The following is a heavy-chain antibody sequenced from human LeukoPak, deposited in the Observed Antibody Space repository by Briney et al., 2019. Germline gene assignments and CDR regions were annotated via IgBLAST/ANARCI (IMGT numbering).Heavy chain of an antibody. D-gene: IGHD3-10*01. V-gene: IGHV3-7*01. CDR1: GFTFSSYW. CDR2: IKQDGSEK. CDR3: ARDHYYGSGSYYNLWFDP. Sequence: GGSLRLSCAASGFTFSSYWMSWVRQAPGKGLEWVANIKQDGSEKYYVDSVKGRFTISRDNAKNSLYLQMNSLRAEDTAVYYCARDHYYGSGSYYNLWFDPWGQGTLVTVSS. J-gene: IGHJ5*02.